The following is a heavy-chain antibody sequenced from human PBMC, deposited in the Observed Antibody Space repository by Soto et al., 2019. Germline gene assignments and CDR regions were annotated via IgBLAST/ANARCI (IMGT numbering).Heavy chain of an antibody. D-gene: IGHD6-19*01. CDR3: ARDLGNPVAGKDAFDI. CDR1: GGTFSSYA. Sequence: SVKVSCKASGGTFSSYAISWVRQAPGQGLEWMGGIIPIFGTANYAQKFQGRVTITADESTSTAYMELSSLRSEDTAVYYCARDLGNPVAGKDAFDIWGQGTMVTVSS. V-gene: IGHV1-69*13. J-gene: IGHJ3*02. CDR2: IIPIFGTA.